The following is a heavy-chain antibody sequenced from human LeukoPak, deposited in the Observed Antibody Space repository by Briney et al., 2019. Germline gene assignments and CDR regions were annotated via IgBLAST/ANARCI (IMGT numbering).Heavy chain of an antibody. V-gene: IGHV4-59*01. J-gene: IGHJ4*02. CDR1: GGSSNNYY. CDR3: ARGPTRYYFDY. D-gene: IGHD3-9*01. Sequence: SETLSLTCTVSGGSSNNYYWSWIRQPPGKGLEWIAYIYYSGSTNCNPSLKSRVTISIDTSKNQFSLKLGSVTAADTAVYYCARGPTRYYFDYWDQGTPVTVSS. CDR2: IYYSGST.